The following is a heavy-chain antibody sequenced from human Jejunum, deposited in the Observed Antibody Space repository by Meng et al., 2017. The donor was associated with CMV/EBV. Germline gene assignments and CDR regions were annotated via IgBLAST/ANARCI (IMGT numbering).Heavy chain of an antibody. D-gene: IGHD3-22*01. V-gene: IGHV4-39*07. J-gene: IGHJ4*02. CDR2: IYYSGST. Sequence: LLSQQQAPGWSMPSRSLSFTCSCSGAAINISSYWWDWSRQPPGKGLEGIGSIYYSGSTYTNPTLTSRGTISVDTFQNQFSLKLSSVAAADTAVYYCERVGYYYDTGAYYYVVDYWGQGTLVTVSS. CDR1: GAAINISSYW. CDR3: ERVGYYYDTGAYYYVVDY.